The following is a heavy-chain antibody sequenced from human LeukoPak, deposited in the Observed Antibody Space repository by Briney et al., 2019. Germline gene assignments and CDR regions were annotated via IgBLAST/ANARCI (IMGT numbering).Heavy chain of an antibody. V-gene: IGHV1-2*02. Sequence: ASVKVSCKASGYTFTSYDINWVRQAPGQGLEWMGWINPNSGGTNYAQKFQGRVTMTRDTSISTAYMELSRLRSDDTAVYYCARAPGYSGYDFGYWGQGTLVTVSS. CDR2: INPNSGGT. CDR3: ARAPGYSGYDFGY. D-gene: IGHD5-12*01. CDR1: GYTFTSYD. J-gene: IGHJ4*02.